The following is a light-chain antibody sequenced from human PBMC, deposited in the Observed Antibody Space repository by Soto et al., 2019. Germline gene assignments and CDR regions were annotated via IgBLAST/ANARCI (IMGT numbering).Light chain of an antibody. J-gene: IGKJ2*01. CDR1: QSVSSY. CDR3: QQRSNWPYT. Sequence: EMVLTQSPAPLSLSPGERATLSCRASQSVSSYLAWYQQNPGQAPRLLIYDASNRATGIPARFSGSGSGTDFTLTISSLEPEDFAVYYCQQRSNWPYTFGQGTKLEIK. V-gene: IGKV3-11*01. CDR2: DAS.